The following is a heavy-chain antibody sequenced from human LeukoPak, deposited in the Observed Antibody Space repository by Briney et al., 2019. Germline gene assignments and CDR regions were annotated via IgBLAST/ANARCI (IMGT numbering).Heavy chain of an antibody. CDR1: AFTFRNYA. J-gene: IGHJ4*02. V-gene: IGHV3-23*01. D-gene: IGHD6-13*01. CDR3: AKIVPSSGFAVDY. CDR2: ISPRADET. Sequence: GGSLRLSCAAPAFTFRNYAMSWVRQAPGKGLEWVSAISPRADETFYADSVKGRFTISRDNSKNILSLQMSSLRDEDTAVYYCAKIVPSSGFAVDYWGQGSLVTVSS.